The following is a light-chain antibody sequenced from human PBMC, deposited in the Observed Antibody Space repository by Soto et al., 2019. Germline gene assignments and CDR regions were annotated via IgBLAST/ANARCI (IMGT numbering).Light chain of an antibody. V-gene: IGLV1-44*01. CDR2: YDN. CDR1: TSNIGRNT. J-gene: IGLJ1*01. CDR3: AAWDDSLNGRV. Sequence: QSVPTQPPSASGTPGQRVTISCSGSTSNIGRNTVNWYQQLPGTAPKLLIYYDNLRPSGVPDRISGSKSGTSASLAISGLQSDDEADYYCAAWDDSLNGRVFGTGTKLTVL.